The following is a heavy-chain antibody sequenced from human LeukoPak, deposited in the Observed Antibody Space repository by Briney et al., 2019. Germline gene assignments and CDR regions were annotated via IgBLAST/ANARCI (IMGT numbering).Heavy chain of an antibody. D-gene: IGHD6-19*01. CDR1: GYTFTTCA. CDR3: TIGLAGDWDAFDI. Sequence: RASVTVSCTTSGYTFTTCAVHWVRQAPGQRLEWMGWIHADSGNTKYSQKLQGRVAIARDTSASTIYMELTSLRIEDTAVYFCTIGLAGDWDAFDIWGLGTMVTVSS. V-gene: IGHV1-3*01. CDR2: IHADSGNT. J-gene: IGHJ3*02.